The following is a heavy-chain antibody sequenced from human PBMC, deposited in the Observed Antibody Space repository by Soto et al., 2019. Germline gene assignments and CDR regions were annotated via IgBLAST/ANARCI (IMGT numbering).Heavy chain of an antibody. CDR1: GGSISSYY. CDR3: AREKGYSYGGNWFDP. Sequence: SETLSLTCTVSGGSISSYYWSWIRQPPGKGLEWIGYIYYSGSTNYNPSLKSRVTISVDTSKNQFSLKLSSVTAADTAVYYRAREKGYSYGGNWFDPWGQGTLVTVSS. J-gene: IGHJ5*02. V-gene: IGHV4-59*01. D-gene: IGHD5-18*01. CDR2: IYYSGST.